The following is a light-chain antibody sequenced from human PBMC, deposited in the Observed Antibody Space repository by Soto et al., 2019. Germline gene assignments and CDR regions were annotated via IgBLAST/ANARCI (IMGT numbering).Light chain of an antibody. J-gene: IGLJ2*01. CDR3: SSFAGDDTMV. Sequence: QSALTQPPSASWSPGQSVTISCAGTGSDFAVYDFVSWYQQHPDKAPKLIIYEVYKRPSGVPDRFSASKSGNTASLTVSGLQAEDEADYYCSSFAGDDTMVFGGGTKVTVL. V-gene: IGLV2-8*01. CDR1: GSDFAVYDF. CDR2: EVY.